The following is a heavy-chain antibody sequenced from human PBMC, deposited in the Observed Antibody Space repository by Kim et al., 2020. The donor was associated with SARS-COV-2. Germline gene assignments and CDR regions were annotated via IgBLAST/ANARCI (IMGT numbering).Heavy chain of an antibody. D-gene: IGHD2-15*01. Sequence: ASVKVSCKASGYTFTGYFMHWVRQAPGQGLEWMGWINPSTGDTNFAQKFQGRVTMTRDTSISTAYMELSSLRSDDTAIYYCARFSGYCSGGGCYQNWFDPWGQGTLVTV. CDR3: ARFSGYCSGGGCYQNWFDP. CDR1: GYTFTGYF. CDR2: INPSTGDT. V-gene: IGHV1-2*02. J-gene: IGHJ5*02.